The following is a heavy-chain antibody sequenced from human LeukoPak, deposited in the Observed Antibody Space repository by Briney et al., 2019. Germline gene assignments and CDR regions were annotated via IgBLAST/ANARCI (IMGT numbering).Heavy chain of an antibody. CDR1: GYTFTSYY. CDR2: INPSGGST. J-gene: IGHJ4*02. V-gene: IGHV1-46*03. CDR3: ARVHSGSYYHGGDFDY. Sequence: SVKVSCKASGYTFTSYYMHWVRQAPGQGLEWMGIINPSGGSTSYAQKFQGRVTMTRDTSTSTVYMELSSLRSEDTAVYYCARVHSGSYYHGGDFDYWGQGTLVTVSS. D-gene: IGHD1-26*01.